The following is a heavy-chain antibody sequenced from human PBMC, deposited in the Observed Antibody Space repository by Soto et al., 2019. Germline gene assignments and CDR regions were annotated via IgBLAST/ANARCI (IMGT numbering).Heavy chain of an antibody. Sequence: QVQLVESGGGVVQPGRSLTLSCAASGFIFSSYGMHWVRQAPGRGLQWVAVIWYDGSNTYYADSVKGRFTISRDNSKNTLYLQMNSLRAEDTAVYYRARGLRAAAGGDYFQYWGQGTLVTVSS. V-gene: IGHV3-33*01. D-gene: IGHD6-13*01. CDR1: GFIFSSYG. CDR2: IWYDGSNT. CDR3: ARGLRAAAGGDYFQY. J-gene: IGHJ1*01.